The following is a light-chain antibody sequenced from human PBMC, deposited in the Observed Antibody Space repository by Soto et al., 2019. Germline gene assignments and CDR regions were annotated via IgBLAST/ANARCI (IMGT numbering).Light chain of an antibody. CDR3: QQYNNAWT. Sequence: DIQMTQSPSTLSASVGDRVTITCRARQSISRWLAWYQQKPGKAPNLLIFDASSLESGVPSRFSGSGSGTEFTLTISSLQPDDFATYFCQQYNNAWTFGQGTKVEIK. CDR2: DAS. CDR1: QSISRW. V-gene: IGKV1-5*01. J-gene: IGKJ1*01.